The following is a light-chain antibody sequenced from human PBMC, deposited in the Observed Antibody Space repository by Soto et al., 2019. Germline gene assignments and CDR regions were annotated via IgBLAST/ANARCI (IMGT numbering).Light chain of an antibody. CDR1: QSVNSN. V-gene: IGKV3-15*01. J-gene: IGKJ1*01. Sequence: EIVMTQSPATLSVSPGERATLSCRASQSVNSNLVWYQQKPGQAPRLLIYGASTRATGIPARFSGSGYGTEFTLTISSLQSEDFAAYYCQQYNNWLWTFGQGTKVEIK. CDR3: QQYNNWLWT. CDR2: GAS.